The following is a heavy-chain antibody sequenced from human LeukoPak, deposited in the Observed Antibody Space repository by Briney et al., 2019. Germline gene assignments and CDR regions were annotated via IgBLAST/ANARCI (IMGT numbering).Heavy chain of an antibody. CDR2: ISGSGGST. J-gene: IGHJ6*02. V-gene: IGHV3-23*01. CDR1: GFTFSSYA. CDR3: AKGGSGWYCAG. Sequence: PGGSLRLPCAASGFTFSSYAMSWVRQAPGKGLEWVSAISGSGGSTYYADSVKGRFAISRDNSKNTLYLQMNSLRAEDTAVYYCAKGGSGWYCAGWGQGTTVTVSS. D-gene: IGHD6-19*01.